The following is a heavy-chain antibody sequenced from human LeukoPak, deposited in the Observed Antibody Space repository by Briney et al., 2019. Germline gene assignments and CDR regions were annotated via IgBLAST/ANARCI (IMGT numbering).Heavy chain of an antibody. Sequence: GGSLRLSCAASGFTFSNAWMSWVRHAPGKGLEWVGRIKSKTDGGTTDYAAPVKGRFTISRDDSKNTLYLQMNSLKTEDTAVYYCTTDVYGDPFDYWGQGTLVTVSS. CDR2: IKSKTDGGTT. V-gene: IGHV3-15*01. D-gene: IGHD4-17*01. CDR3: TTDVYGDPFDY. CDR1: GFTFSNAW. J-gene: IGHJ4*02.